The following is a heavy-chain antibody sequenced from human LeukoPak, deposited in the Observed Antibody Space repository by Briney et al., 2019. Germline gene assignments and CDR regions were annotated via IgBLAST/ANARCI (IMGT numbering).Heavy chain of an antibody. D-gene: IGHD1-1*01. V-gene: IGHV4-39*02. CDR2: IYYSGST. CDR3: AREGYREIDY. Sequence: SETLSLTCAVSGGSISSSNYYWGWIRQPPGKGLEWIGSIYYSGSTYYNPSLKSRVTVSVDTSKNQFSLKLSSVTAADTAVYYCAREGYREIDYWGQGTLVTVSS. J-gene: IGHJ4*02. CDR1: GGSISSSNYY.